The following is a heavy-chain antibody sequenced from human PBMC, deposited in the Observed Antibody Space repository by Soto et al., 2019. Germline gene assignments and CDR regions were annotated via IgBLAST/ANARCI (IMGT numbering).Heavy chain of an antibody. V-gene: IGHV3-30-3*01. CDR1: GFTFSSYA. J-gene: IGHJ4*02. CDR3: ARDGRIETFDY. D-gene: IGHD2-15*01. Sequence: QVQLVESGGGVVQPGRSLRLSCAASGFTFSSYAMHWVRQAPGKGLEWVAVISYDGSNKYYADSVKGRFTISRDNSNNTLNLQMNSRRAEDTAVYYCARDGRIETFDYWGQGTLVTVSS. CDR2: ISYDGSNK.